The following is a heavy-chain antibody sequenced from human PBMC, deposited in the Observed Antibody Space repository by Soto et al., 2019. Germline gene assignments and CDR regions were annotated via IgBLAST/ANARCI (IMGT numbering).Heavy chain of an antibody. CDR1: GGTFSSYS. D-gene: IGHD2-2*02. V-gene: IGHV1-69*13. J-gene: IGHJ6*02. CDR2: IIPIFGTA. Sequence: SVNVSCKSSGGTFSSYSISWVRQAPGQGLECMGGIIPIFGTANYAQKFQGRVTITADESTSTAYMELSSLRSEDTAVYYCARGSCSSTSCYTYYYYGMDVWGQGTTVTVSS. CDR3: ARGSCSSTSCYTYYYYGMDV.